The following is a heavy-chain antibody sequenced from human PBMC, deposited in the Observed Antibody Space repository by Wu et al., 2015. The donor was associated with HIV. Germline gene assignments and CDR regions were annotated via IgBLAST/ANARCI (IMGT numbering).Heavy chain of an antibody. Sequence: QVQLMQSGAEVKKPGASVKVSCKTSGYTFTDNYIHWVRQAPGQGLEWMGWINPNSGGSKSPQKFQGRVTMTRDTSVSTVYLELTRLKFDDTAIYYCTKDYGIVGSTLPEYFQHWGQGTLVTRLL. CDR2: INPNSGGS. CDR3: TKDYGIVGSTLPEYFQH. J-gene: IGHJ1*01. D-gene: IGHD1-26*01. CDR1: GYTFTDNY. V-gene: IGHV1-2*02.